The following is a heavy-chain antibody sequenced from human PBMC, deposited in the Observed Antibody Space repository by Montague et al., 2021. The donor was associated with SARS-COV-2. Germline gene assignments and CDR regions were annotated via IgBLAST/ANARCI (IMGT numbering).Heavy chain of an antibody. J-gene: IGHJ6*02. V-gene: IGHV4-39*01. Sequence: SETLSLTCTVSGGSISSSSYYWGWIRQPPGKGLEWIGSIYYSGSTYYNPSLKSRVTISGDTSKNQFSLKLSSVTAADTAVYYCTRHYGVVVPAAIYYYYGMDVWGQGTTVTVSS. CDR1: GGSISSSSYY. CDR2: IYYSGST. CDR3: TRHYGVVVPAAIYYYYGMDV. D-gene: IGHD2-2*02.